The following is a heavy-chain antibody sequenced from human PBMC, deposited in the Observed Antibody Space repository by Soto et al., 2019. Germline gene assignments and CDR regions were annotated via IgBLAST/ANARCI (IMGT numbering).Heavy chain of an antibody. Sequence: EVRLVESGGGLVKPGGSLRLSCEGSGFTFGRYSMNWVRQSPGRGLEWVASISSTGTYIYYGDFVKGRFSIARDNARNSLYLQMDSLRDEDTALYYCESEYCSGNSCYSRIFDYWGQGTLVTVSS. D-gene: IGHD2-15*01. J-gene: IGHJ4*02. CDR2: ISSTGTYI. CDR1: GFTFGRYS. CDR3: ESEYCSGNSCYSRIFDY. V-gene: IGHV3-21*02.